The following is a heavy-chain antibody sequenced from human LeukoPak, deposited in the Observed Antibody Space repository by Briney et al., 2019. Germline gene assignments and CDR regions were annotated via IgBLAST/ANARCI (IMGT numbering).Heavy chain of an antibody. CDR2: IIPIFGTA. Sequence: GASVKVSCKASGGTFSSYAISWVRQAPGQGLEWMGGIIPIFGTANYAQKFQGRVTITADESTSTAYMELSSLRSEDTPIYYCARTNSPGQLRSMDVWGKGTTVTVSS. CDR1: GGTFSSYA. CDR3: ARTNSPGQLRSMDV. D-gene: IGHD6-6*01. V-gene: IGHV1-69*13. J-gene: IGHJ6*03.